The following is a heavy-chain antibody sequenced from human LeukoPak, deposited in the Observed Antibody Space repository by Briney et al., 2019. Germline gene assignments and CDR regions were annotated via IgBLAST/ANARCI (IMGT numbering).Heavy chain of an antibody. CDR2: ISDSGGST. D-gene: IGHD5-18*01. CDR3: AKDLSGYSYHDY. CDR1: GFTFSSYA. Sequence: PGGSLRLSCAASGFTFSSYAMSWVRQAPGKGLEWVSAISDSGGSTYYADSVKGRFTISRGNSKNTLYLQMNSLRAEDTAVYYCAKDLSGYSYHDYWGQGTLVAVSS. V-gene: IGHV3-23*01. J-gene: IGHJ4*02.